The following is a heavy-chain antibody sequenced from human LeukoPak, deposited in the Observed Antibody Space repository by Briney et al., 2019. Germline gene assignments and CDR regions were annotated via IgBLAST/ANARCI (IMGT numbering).Heavy chain of an antibody. V-gene: IGHV4-38-2*02. CDR2: ISHSGST. CDR1: GYSISSGYY. D-gene: IGHD6-19*01. Sequence: SSETLSLTCTLSGYSISSGYYWGWIRQPPGKGLEWIATISHSGSTYYNPSLKSQVTISVDTSKNQFSLKLSSVTAADTAVYYCARGGLDYFDSWGQGTLVTVSS. J-gene: IGHJ4*02. CDR3: ARGGLDYFDS.